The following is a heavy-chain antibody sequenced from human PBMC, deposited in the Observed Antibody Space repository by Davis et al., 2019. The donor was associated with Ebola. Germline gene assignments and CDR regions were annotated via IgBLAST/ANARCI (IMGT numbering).Heavy chain of an antibody. D-gene: IGHD3-22*01. Sequence: PSETLSLTCTVSGVSISRHYWSWIRQPPGKRLEWIAIIYDRGRTNYNPSLKSRVTISADTSKNQFSLKLRSVTAADTAVYYCVRFGYGAYWGRGTLVTVSS. V-gene: IGHV4-59*11. CDR1: GVSISRHY. J-gene: IGHJ4*02. CDR2: IYDRGRT. CDR3: VRFGYGAY.